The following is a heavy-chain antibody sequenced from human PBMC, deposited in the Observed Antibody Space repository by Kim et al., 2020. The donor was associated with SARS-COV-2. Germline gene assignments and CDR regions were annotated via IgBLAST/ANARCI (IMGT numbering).Heavy chain of an antibody. Sequence: ASVKVSCKASGYTFTSYGISWVRQAPGQGLEWMGWISAYNGNTNYAQKLQGRVTMTTDTSTSTAYMELRSLRSDDTAVYYCARDLSDYGSGSYQALYYFDYWGQGTLVTVSS. J-gene: IGHJ4*02. CDR3: ARDLSDYGSGSYQALYYFDY. CDR2: ISAYNGNT. CDR1: GYTFTSYG. D-gene: IGHD3-10*01. V-gene: IGHV1-18*01.